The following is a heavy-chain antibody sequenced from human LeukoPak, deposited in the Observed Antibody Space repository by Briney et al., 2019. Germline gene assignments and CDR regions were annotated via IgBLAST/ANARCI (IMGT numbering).Heavy chain of an antibody. CDR3: AKEARSGSYPDY. V-gene: IGHV3-30*04. CDR2: ISYDGSNK. J-gene: IGHJ4*02. D-gene: IGHD1-26*01. CDR1: GFTFSSYA. Sequence: GGSLRLSCAASGFTFSSYAMHWVRQAPGKGLEWVAVISYDGSNKYYADSVKGRFTISRDNSKNTLYLQMNSLRAEDTAVYYCAKEARSGSYPDYWGQGTLVTVSS.